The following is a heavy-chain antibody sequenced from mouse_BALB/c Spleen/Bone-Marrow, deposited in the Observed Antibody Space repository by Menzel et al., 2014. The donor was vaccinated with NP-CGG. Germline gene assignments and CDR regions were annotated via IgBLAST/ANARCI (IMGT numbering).Heavy chain of an antibody. CDR2: INPYNGGT. Sequence: EVQVVESGPELVKPGASMKISCKASGYSFTGYTMNWVKQSHGKNLEWIGLINPYNGGTSYNQKFKGKATLTVDKSSSTAYMEPLSLTSEDSAVYYCARGDYYGYAMDYWGQGTSVTVSS. CDR1: GYSFTGYT. J-gene: IGHJ4*01. V-gene: IGHV1-18*01. D-gene: IGHD1-1*01. CDR3: ARGDYYGYAMDY.